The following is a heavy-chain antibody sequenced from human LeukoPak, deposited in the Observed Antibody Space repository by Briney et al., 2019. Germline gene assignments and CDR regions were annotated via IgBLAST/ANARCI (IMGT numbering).Heavy chain of an antibody. CDR2: IYTSGST. V-gene: IGHV4-61*02. CDR3: ARFHKAVAGTWIDSQVNYYYYYMDV. J-gene: IGHJ6*03. CDR1: GVSISSGSYY. D-gene: IGHD6-19*01. Sequence: SETLSLTCTVSGVSISSGSYYWRWLRQPAGKGLEWIGRIYTSGSTNYNPSLKSRVTMSVDTSKNQFSLKLSSVTAADTAVYYCARFHKAVAGTWIDSQVNYYYYYMDVWGKGTTVTISS.